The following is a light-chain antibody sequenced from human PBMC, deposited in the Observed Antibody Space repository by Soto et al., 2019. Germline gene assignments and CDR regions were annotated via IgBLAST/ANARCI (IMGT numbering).Light chain of an antibody. Sequence: DIQMTQSPSTLSASVGDRGTITCRASQSFSSWLAWYQQKPGKAPNLLIYRTSTLGRGVPSRFSASGSGTEFTLTISNLQPDDFATYYCQYYNSDSFYSFGQGTKLEIK. CDR2: RTS. CDR3: QYYNSDSFYS. V-gene: IGKV1-5*03. CDR1: QSFSSW. J-gene: IGKJ2*03.